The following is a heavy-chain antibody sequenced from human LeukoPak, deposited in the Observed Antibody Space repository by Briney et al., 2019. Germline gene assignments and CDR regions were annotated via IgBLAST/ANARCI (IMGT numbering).Heavy chain of an antibody. CDR2: ISYDGSNK. J-gene: IGHJ4*02. V-gene: IGHV3-30-3*01. CDR1: GFTFSNYA. CDR3: ARDLYYYDSSGSFDY. D-gene: IGHD3-22*01. Sequence: GGSLRLSCAASGFTFSNYAMNWVRQAPGKGLEWVAVISYDGSNKYYADSVKGRFTVSRDNSKNTLYLEMNSLRAEDTAVYYCARDLYYYDSSGSFDYWGQGTLVTVSS.